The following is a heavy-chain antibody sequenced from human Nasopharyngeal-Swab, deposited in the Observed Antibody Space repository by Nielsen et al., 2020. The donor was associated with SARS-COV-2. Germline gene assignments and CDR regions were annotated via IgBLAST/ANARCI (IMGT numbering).Heavy chain of an antibody. J-gene: IGHJ3*02. D-gene: IGHD2-2*01. Sequence: WVRQAPGQGLEWMGWMNPNSGNTGYAQKFQGRVIMTRNTSISTAYMELSSLRSEDTAVYYCARGVTGTVVVPAATDGGGGDDAFDIWGQGTMVTVSS. V-gene: IGHV1-8*01. CDR2: MNPNSGNT. CDR3: ARGVTGTVVVPAATDGGGGDDAFDI.